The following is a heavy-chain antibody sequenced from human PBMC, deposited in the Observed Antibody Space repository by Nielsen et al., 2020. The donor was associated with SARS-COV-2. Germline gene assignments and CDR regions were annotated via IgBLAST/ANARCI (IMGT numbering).Heavy chain of an antibody. Sequence: GGSLRLSCAASGFTFSSYWMSWVRQVPGKGLEWVADIKPDGSEKFYVDSVKGRFTISRDNAKNSMSLQMNSLRVEDTAVYYCARDWSRAFDVWGQGTMVTVSS. J-gene: IGHJ3*01. CDR3: ARDWSRAFDV. CDR1: GFTFSSYW. CDR2: IKPDGSEK. V-gene: IGHV3-7*01.